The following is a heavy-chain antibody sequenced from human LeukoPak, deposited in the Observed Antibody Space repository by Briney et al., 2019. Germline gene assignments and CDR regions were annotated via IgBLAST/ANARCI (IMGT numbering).Heavy chain of an antibody. CDR1: GGSITYYY. D-gene: IGHD3/OR15-3a*01. J-gene: IGHJ4*02. Sequence: SETLSLTCSVSGGSITYYYWSWIRQPAGKGLEWIGRIQTSGKTNYNPSLKSRVTMSVDTSKNQFSLKLSSVTAADTAVYYCARSSWTTPPENYWGQGTLVTVSS. CDR3: ARSSWTTPPENY. CDR2: IQTSGKT. V-gene: IGHV4-4*07.